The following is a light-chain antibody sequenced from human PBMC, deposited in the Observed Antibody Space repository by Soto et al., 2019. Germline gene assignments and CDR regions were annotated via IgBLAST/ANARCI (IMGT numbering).Light chain of an antibody. CDR2: AAS. V-gene: IGKV3-15*01. J-gene: IGKJ5*01. CDR1: QSINSN. Sequence: EVLMTQSPATLSVSAGDRATLSCRASQSINSNLAWYQQQPGQAPRLLIYAASTRATAVTDRFSGSGSGTDFNLTITRLQSDDFAVYFCQKYTDWPITCGQGTRLEIK. CDR3: QKYTDWPIT.